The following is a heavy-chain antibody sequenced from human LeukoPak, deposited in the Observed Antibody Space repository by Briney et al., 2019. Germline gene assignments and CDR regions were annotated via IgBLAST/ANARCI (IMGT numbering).Heavy chain of an antibody. CDR1: GFTSSSYA. CDR3: AKDLLWFGSMDV. CDR2: ISGSGGST. J-gene: IGHJ6*04. Sequence: GGSLRLSCAASGFTSSSYAMSWVRQAPGKGLEWVSAISGSGGSTYYADSVKGRFTISRDNSKNTLYLQMNSLRAEDTAVYYCAKDLLWFGSMDVWGKGTTVTVSS. V-gene: IGHV3-23*01. D-gene: IGHD3-10*01.